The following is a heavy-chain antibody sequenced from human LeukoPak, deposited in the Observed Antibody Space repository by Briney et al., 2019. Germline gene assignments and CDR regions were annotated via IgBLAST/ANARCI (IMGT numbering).Heavy chain of an antibody. V-gene: IGHV4-31*03. Sequence: SQTLSLTCTVSGGSISSGVYYWSWIRQPPGKGLEWVGYIHHSGTTFYNPSLKSRVTISMDTSNNEFSLRLSAVTDADTAVYYCARYCSSSKCPFGYWGQGTLVTVSS. D-gene: IGHD2-2*01. J-gene: IGHJ4*02. CDR2: IHHSGTT. CDR1: GGSISSGVYY. CDR3: ARYCSSSKCPFGY.